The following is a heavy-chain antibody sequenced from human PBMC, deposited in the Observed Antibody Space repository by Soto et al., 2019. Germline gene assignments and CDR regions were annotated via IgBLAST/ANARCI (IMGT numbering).Heavy chain of an antibody. CDR2: ISGSGGRS. CDR3: AKAYFVWSSEQPYYFDY. D-gene: IGHD3-16*01. V-gene: IGHV3-23*01. J-gene: IGHJ4*02. Sequence: GGSLGLACAASGFTFSNYAMTWVRQGPGKGLEWVSGISGSGGRSYYADSVKGRFTISRDNSKSTLYLQMNSLRAEDTAVYYCAKAYFVWSSEQPYYFDYWGQGTLVTVSS. CDR1: GFTFSNYA.